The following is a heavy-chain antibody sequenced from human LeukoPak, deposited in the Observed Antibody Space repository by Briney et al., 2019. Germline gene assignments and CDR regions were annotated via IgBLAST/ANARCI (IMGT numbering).Heavy chain of an antibody. Sequence: GRSLRLSCAASGFTFSSYGMHWVRQAPGKGLEWVAVIWYDGSNKYYADSVKGRFTISRDNSKNTLYLQMNSLRAGDTAVYYCAKERGSGRDYYYYYMDVWGKGTTVTVSS. CDR1: GFTFSSYG. D-gene: IGHD1-26*01. V-gene: IGHV3-33*06. CDR2: IWYDGSNK. CDR3: AKERGSGRDYYYYYMDV. J-gene: IGHJ6*03.